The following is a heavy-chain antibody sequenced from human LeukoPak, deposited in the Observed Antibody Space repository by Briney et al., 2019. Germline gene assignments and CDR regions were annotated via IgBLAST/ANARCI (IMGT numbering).Heavy chain of an antibody. Sequence: GGSLRLSCAASGFSGYAMSWVRQAPGRGLEWVSVISGSGGTTHYSDSVRGRFIVSRDKSKNTVYLQMNSLRAEDTALYFCVKEPPTSPNGRGGSSYFEYWGRETLVTVSS. J-gene: IGHJ4*02. D-gene: IGHD6-6*01. V-gene: IGHV3-23*01. CDR3: VKEPPTSPNGRGGSSYFEY. CDR2: ISGSGGTT. CDR1: GFSGYA.